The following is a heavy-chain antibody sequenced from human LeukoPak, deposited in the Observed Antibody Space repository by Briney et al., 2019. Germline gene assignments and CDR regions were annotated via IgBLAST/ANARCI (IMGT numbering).Heavy chain of an antibody. D-gene: IGHD5-24*01. CDR3: ARVLMARWLDAFDI. V-gene: IGHV1-18*01. CDR1: GYTFTSYG. CDR2: ISAYNGNT. Sequence: ASVKVSCKASGYTFTSYGISWVRQAPGQGLEWMGWISAYNGNTNYAQKLQGRVTMTTDTSTSTAYMELRSLRSDDTAVYYCARVLMARWLDAFDIWGQGTMVTVSS. J-gene: IGHJ3*02.